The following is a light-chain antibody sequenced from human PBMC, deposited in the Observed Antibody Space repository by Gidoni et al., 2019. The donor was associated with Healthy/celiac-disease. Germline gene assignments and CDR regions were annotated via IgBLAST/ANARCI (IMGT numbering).Light chain of an antibody. CDR3: QQYGSSPLT. V-gene: IGKV3-20*01. Sequence: VLTQSPGTLSLSPGERATLSCRASQSVSSSYVAWYQQKHGQAPRLLIYGASSRATGIPDRISGSGSGTDFTLTISRLEPEDFAEYYCQQYGSSPLTFGQGTKVEIK. CDR1: QSVSSSY. J-gene: IGKJ1*01. CDR2: GAS.